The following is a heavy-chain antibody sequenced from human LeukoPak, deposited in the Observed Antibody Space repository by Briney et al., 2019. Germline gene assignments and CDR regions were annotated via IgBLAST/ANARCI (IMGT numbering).Heavy chain of an antibody. CDR3: ASTADPYYYDSSGYYGILGYAMDV. V-gene: IGHV3-11*01. J-gene: IGHJ6*02. D-gene: IGHD3-22*01. Sequence: GQCLCLSCALSGFASSDFYISWVRQAARSGRGWGSYISSCVSTISHTDSVKGRFTIPRDNNKSSLYLQVNSLRDEDTAVYYGASTADPYYYDSSGYYGILGYAMDVWGQGTTVTVSS. CDR2: ISSCVSTI. CDR1: GFASSDFY.